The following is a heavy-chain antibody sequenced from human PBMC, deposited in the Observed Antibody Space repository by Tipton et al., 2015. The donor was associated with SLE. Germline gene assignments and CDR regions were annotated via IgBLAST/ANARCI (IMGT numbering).Heavy chain of an antibody. Sequence: TLSLTCAVYGGSFSGYYWSWIRQPPGKGLEWIGEINHSGSTNYNPSLKSRVTISVDTSKNQFSPKLSSVTAADTAVYYCARVSSWGSGYFDYWGQGTLVTVSS. D-gene: IGHD7-27*01. CDR2: INHSGST. J-gene: IGHJ4*02. V-gene: IGHV4-34*01. CDR3: ARVSSWGSGYFDY. CDR1: GGSFSGYY.